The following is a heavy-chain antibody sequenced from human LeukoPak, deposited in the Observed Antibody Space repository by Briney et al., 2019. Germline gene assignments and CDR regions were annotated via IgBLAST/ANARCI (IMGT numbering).Heavy chain of an antibody. Sequence: KPSQTLSLNCTVSGGSISSGGYYWSWIRQHPGKGLEWIGYIYYSGSTYYNPSLKSRVTISVDTSKNQFSLKLSSVTAADTAVYYCARDGGYSYGTGLNWGQGTLVTVSS. D-gene: IGHD5-18*01. CDR1: GGSISSGGYY. J-gene: IGHJ4*02. V-gene: IGHV4-31*03. CDR2: IYYSGST. CDR3: ARDGGYSYGTGLN.